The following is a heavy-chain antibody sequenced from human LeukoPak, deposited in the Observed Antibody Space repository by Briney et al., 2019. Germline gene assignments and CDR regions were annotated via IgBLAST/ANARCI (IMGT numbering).Heavy chain of an antibody. CDR3: ARESLVLELYFDY. CDR1: GFTFSSYG. CDR2: IWYDGSNK. J-gene: IGHJ4*02. V-gene: IGHV3-33*01. Sequence: GSLRLSCAASGFTFSSYGMHWVRQAPGKGLEWVAVIWYDGSNKYYADSVKGRFTISRDNSKNTLYLQMNSLRAEDTAVYYCARESLVLELYFDYWGQGTLVTVSS. D-gene: IGHD1-7*01.